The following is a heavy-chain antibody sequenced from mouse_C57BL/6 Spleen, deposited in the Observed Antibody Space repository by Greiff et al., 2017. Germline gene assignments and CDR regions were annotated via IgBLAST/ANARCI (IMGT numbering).Heavy chain of an antibody. CDR1: GFTFSSYA. V-gene: IGHV5-9-1*02. CDR2: ISSGGDYI. J-gene: IGHJ4*01. CDR3: TRDYYGSKGYAMDY. D-gene: IGHD1-1*01. Sequence: EVQGVESGEGLVKPGGSLKLSCAASGFTFSSYAMSWVRQTPEKRLEWVAYISSGGDYIYYADTVKGRFTISRDNARNTLYLQMSSLKSEDTAMXYCTRDYYGSKGYAMDYWGQGTSVTVSS.